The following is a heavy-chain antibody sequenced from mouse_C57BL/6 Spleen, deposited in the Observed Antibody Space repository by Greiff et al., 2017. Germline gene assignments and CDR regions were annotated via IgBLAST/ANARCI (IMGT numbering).Heavy chain of an antibody. V-gene: IGHV3-6*01. Sequence: EVKLQESGPGLVKPSQSLSLTCSVTGYSITSGYYWNWIRQFPGNKLEWMGYISYDGSNNYNPSLKNRISITRDTSKNQFFLKLNSVTTEDTATYYCARDLDYYGSSPFAYWGQGTLVTVSA. CDR1: GYSITSGYY. CDR3: ARDLDYYGSSPFAY. D-gene: IGHD1-1*01. CDR2: ISYDGSN. J-gene: IGHJ3*01.